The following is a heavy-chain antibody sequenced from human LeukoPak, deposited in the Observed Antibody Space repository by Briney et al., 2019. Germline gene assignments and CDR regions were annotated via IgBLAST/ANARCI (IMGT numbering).Heavy chain of an antibody. J-gene: IGHJ6*02. V-gene: IGHV1-46*01. CDR2: INPSGGST. D-gene: IGHD2-21*02. Sequence: ASVKVSCKASGYTFTSYYMHWVRQAPGQGLEWMGIINPSGGSTSYAQKFQGRVTMTRDTSTSTVYMELSSLRSEDTAVYYCARESQPHIVVVTAPSYYYYGMDVWGQGTTVTVSS. CDR1: GYTFTSYY. CDR3: ARESQPHIVVVTAPSYYYYGMDV.